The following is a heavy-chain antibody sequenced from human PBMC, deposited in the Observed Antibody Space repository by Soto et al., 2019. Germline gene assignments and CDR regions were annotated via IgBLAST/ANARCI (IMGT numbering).Heavy chain of an antibody. D-gene: IGHD6-25*01. J-gene: IGHJ4*02. CDR2: INWNSDKV. V-gene: IGHV3-9*01. Sequence: VLLVESGGCLVQPGRSLRLSCAVSGFNFGNYAMHWVRQAPGKGLEWVAAINWNSDKVAYAGSVLGRFTIFRDSAKNSLHLQMNDLTTEDTALYYCAKDKGGTPYYIASWGQGILVTVSS. CDR3: AKDKGGTPYYIAS. CDR1: GFNFGNYA.